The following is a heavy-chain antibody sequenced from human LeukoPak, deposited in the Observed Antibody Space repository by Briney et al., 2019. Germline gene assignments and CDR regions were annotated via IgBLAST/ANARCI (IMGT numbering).Heavy chain of an antibody. D-gene: IGHD3-22*01. CDR3: ARPINPYDSSGYYDGY. CDR2: INPNSGGT. Sequence: VASVKVSCKASGYTFTGYYMHWVRQAPGQGLEWMGWINPNSGGTKYAQKFQGRVTITADKSTSTAYMELSSLRSEDTAVYYCARPINPYDSSGYYDGYWGQGTLVTVSS. CDR1: GYTFTGYY. J-gene: IGHJ4*02. V-gene: IGHV1-2*02.